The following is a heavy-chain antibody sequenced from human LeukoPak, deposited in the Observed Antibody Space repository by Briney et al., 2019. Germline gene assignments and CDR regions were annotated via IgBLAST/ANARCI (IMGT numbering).Heavy chain of an antibody. V-gene: IGHV4-61*02. CDR2: IYTSGST. Sequence: PSETLSLTCTVSGGSISSGNYYWSWIRQPAGTGLEWIGRIYTSGSTNYNPSLKSRVTISVDTSKNQFSLKLNSVTAADTAVYYCARETAAGTSYYYYYMDVWGKGTTVTISS. CDR1: GGSISSGNYY. D-gene: IGHD6-13*01. J-gene: IGHJ6*03. CDR3: ARETAAGTSYYYYYMDV.